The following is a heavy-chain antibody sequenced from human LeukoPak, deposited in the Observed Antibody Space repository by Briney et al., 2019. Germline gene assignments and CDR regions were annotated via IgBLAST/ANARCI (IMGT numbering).Heavy chain of an antibody. CDR3: ARKRPYSSRDYYYYYYPDV. CDR2: MNPNSGNT. J-gene: IGHJ6*03. Sequence: GSSVKVSCKASVYTFTSYDINWVRQATGQGLEWMVWMNPNSGNTGYAQKFQGIVTMTRNTSISTAYMELRSLRSEDTAVYYCARKRPYSSRDYYYYYYPDVWGKGTTVTVSS. D-gene: IGHD2-21*01. V-gene: IGHV1-8*01. CDR1: VYTFTSYD.